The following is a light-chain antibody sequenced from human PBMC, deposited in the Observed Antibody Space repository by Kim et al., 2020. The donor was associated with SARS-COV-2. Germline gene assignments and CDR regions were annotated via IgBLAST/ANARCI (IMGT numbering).Light chain of an antibody. CDR3: QVWDSSSDHCV. CDR1: NIESKS. V-gene: IGLV3-21*04. CDR2: YNI. J-gene: IGLJ1*01. Sequence: APGQTARITGEGNNIESKSVHWYRQKPGQAPVLVIFYNIDRPSGIPERLSGSNSGNTATLTISGVEAGDEADYYCQVWDSSSDHCVFGTGTKVTVL.